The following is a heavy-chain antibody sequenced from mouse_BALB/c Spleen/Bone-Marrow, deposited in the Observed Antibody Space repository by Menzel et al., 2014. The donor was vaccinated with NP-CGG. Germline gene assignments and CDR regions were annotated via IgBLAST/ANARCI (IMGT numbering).Heavy chain of an antibody. CDR3: ASGGPTMITYYAMDY. Sequence: DVKLQESGPSLVKPSQTLSLTCSVTGDSITSGYWNWIRKFPANKLEYMGYINFSGSTYYNPSLKSRISITRDTSKNQYYLQLNSVTTEDTATYYCASGGPTMITYYAMDYWGQGTSVTVSS. D-gene: IGHD2-4*01. CDR2: INFSGST. CDR1: GDSITSGY. J-gene: IGHJ4*01. V-gene: IGHV3-8*02.